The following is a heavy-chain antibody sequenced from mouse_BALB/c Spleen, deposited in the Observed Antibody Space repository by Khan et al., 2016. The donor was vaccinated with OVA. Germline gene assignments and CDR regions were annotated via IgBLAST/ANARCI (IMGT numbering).Heavy chain of an antibody. J-gene: IGHJ3*01. Sequence: VQLQQSGAELARPGASVKMSCKASGYTFTSYTIHWIKLRPGQGLEWIGYINPSNGYTNYNQKFKDKATLTADKSSTTAYMQLSSLTSDDSAEYNGVRDGAYYRNVGWFAYWGQGTLVTVSA. D-gene: IGHD1-1*01. CDR2: INPSNGYT. V-gene: IGHV1-4*01. CDR1: GYTFTSYT. CDR3: VRDGAYYRNVGWFAY.